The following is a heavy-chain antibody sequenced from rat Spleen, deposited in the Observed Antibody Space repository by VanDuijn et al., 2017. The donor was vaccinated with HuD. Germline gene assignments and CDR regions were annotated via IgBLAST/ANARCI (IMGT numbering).Heavy chain of an antibody. CDR3: AKDPGAAFSYYFDY. CDR1: GFTFSDYY. V-gene: IGHV5-25*01. D-gene: IGHD1-2*01. CDR2: ISPGGGNI. Sequence: EVQLVESGGGLVQPGRSMKLSCAASGFTFSDYYMAWVRQAPTKGLEWVASISPGGGNIYYRDSVKGRFTISRDNARNTLYLQMDSLRSEDTATYYCAKDPGAAFSYYFDYWGQGVMVTVSS. J-gene: IGHJ2*01.